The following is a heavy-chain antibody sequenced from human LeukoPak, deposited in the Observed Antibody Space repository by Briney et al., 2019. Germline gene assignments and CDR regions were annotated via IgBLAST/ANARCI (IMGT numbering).Heavy chain of an antibody. J-gene: IGHJ6*02. CDR1: GYTFTGYY. V-gene: IGHV1-2*02. Sequence: ASVKVSCKASGYTFTGYYMHWVRQAPGQGLEWMGWINPNSGGTNYAQKFQGRVTMTRDTSISTAYMELSRLRSDDTAVYYCARGSSGWYGAYYYYCMDVWGQGTTVTVSS. D-gene: IGHD6-19*01. CDR3: ARGSSGWYGAYYYYCMDV. CDR2: INPNSGGT.